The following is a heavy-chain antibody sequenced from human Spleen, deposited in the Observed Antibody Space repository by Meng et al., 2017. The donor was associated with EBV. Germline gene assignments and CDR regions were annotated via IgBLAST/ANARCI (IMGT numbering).Heavy chain of an antibody. CDR3: ARDPTFYYDSSGYCSGY. CDR1: GYTFTNYG. CDR2: ISGYNGVT. D-gene: IGHD3-22*01. V-gene: IGHV1-18*01. J-gene: IGHJ4*02. Sequence: QVQLVQSGAEVKNPGASVKVSCKASGYTFTNYGVSWVRQAPGQGLEWMGWISGYNGVTNYAHKFQGRVTMTTDTSTNTVYMELTSLTSDDTAVYFCARDPTFYYDSSGYCSGYWGQGTLVTVSS.